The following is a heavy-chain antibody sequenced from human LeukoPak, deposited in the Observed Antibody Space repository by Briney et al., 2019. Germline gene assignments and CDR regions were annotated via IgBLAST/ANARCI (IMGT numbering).Heavy chain of an antibody. CDR3: ASSSPLD. V-gene: IGHV4-34*01. CDR1: GGSFSGYY. CDR2: INHSGST. J-gene: IGHJ4*02. Sequence: SETLSLTCAVYGGSFSGYYWSWIRQPPGKGLEWIGEINHSGSTNYNPSLKSRVTISVDTSKNQFSLKLSPVTAADTAVYYCASSSPLDWGQGTLVTVSS.